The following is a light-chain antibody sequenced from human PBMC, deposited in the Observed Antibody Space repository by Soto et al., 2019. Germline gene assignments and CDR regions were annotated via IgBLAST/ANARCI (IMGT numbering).Light chain of an antibody. Sequence: AIQMTQSPSSLSASVGDRVTITCRASQGMSNDLGWYQQKPGKAPKLLIYAASSLQSGVPSRFSGSGSGTDFTLTISRLQPEDFATYYCLQDYNYPWTFGQGTKVEI. CDR3: LQDYNYPWT. CDR1: QGMSND. V-gene: IGKV1-6*01. CDR2: AAS. J-gene: IGKJ1*01.